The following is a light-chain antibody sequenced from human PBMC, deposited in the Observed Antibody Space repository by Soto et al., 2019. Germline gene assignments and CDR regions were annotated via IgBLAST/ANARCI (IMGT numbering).Light chain of an antibody. CDR2: GNS. V-gene: IGLV1-40*01. J-gene: IGLJ3*02. Sequence: QSVLTQPPSVSGAPGQRVTISCTGGSSNIGASSDVHWYQQLPGTAPKHLIYGNSNRPSGVPDRFSGSESGTSASLAITGLQAEDEADYYCQSYDSSLSGWVFGGGTKLTVL. CDR3: QSYDSSLSGWV. CDR1: SSNIGASSD.